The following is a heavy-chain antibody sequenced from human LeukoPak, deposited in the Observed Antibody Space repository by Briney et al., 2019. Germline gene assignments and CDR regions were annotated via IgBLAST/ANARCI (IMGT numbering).Heavy chain of an antibody. CDR2: ISSSGSTI. CDR3: ARRLRRNYFDY. Sequence: LSLTCAVSGGSISSSNWWSWVRQAPGKGLEWVSYISSSGSTIYYADSVKGRFTISRDNAKNSLYLQMNSLRAEDTAVYYCARRLRRNYFDYWGQGTLVTVSS. J-gene: IGHJ4*02. D-gene: IGHD4-17*01. CDR1: GGSISSSN. V-gene: IGHV3-48*03.